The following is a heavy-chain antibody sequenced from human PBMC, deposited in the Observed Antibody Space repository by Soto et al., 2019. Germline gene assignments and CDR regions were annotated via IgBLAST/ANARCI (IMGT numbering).Heavy chain of an antibody. J-gene: IGHJ5*02. CDR1: GGTISSGGYA. CDR2: ICHRGST. Sequence: SETLSLTCAVSGGTISSGGYAWCSIRQPPGGSLEWIGYICHRGSTYYNPSLKSRVTISVDRSKNQFSMKLSSVTAADTAVYDCDSAIRLCDLFDLWGQGTLVTVSS. CDR3: DSAIRLCDLFDL. V-gene: IGHV4-30-2*01.